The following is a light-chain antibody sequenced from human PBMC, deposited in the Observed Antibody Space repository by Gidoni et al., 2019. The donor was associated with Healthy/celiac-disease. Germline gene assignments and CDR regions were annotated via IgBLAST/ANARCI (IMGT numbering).Light chain of an antibody. CDR2: DAS. V-gene: IGKV1-33*01. J-gene: IGKJ1*01. Sequence: IQMPQSPSSLSASVGARVTITCQPSQDISNYLNWYQQKPGKAPKLLIYDASNLETGVPSRFSGSGSGTDFTFTISSLQPEDIATYYCQQYDNLTYTFGQGTKVEIK. CDR1: QDISNY. CDR3: QQYDNLTYT.